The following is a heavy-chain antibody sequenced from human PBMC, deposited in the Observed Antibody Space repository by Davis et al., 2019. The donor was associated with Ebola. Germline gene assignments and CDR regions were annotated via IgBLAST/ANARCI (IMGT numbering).Heavy chain of an antibody. CDR3: ARREGGWYFDL. D-gene: IGHD1-26*01. CDR1: GGSISNYY. V-gene: IGHV4-59*01. Sequence: SETLSLTCTVSGGSISNYYWSWIRQAPGQGLEWIGYIYSSGSTNYNPSLRSRVALSVDTSKNQFSLKLSSVTAADTAVYYCARREGGWYFDLWGRGTLVSVSS. J-gene: IGHJ2*01. CDR2: IYSSGST.